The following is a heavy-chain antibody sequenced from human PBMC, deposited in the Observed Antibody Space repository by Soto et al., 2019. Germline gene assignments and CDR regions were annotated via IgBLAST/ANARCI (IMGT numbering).Heavy chain of an antibody. V-gene: IGHV4-31*03. Sequence: QVQLQESGPGLVKPSQTLSLTCTVSGGSIISGGYYWSWIRQHPGTGLEWIGDIYYSGSTYYNPSLKSRVTISVDTSKNQFSLKLSSVTAADTAVYYCARGVGATLGYYFDYWGQGTLVTVSS. J-gene: IGHJ4*02. CDR3: ARGVGATLGYYFDY. D-gene: IGHD1-26*01. CDR2: IYYSGST. CDR1: GGSIISGGYY.